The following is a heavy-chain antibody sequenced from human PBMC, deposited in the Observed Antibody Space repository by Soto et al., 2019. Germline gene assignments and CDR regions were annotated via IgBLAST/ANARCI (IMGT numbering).Heavy chain of an antibody. D-gene: IGHD5-18*01. V-gene: IGHV4-30-4*01. CDR3: ARGDRVYGYGVDY. J-gene: IGHJ4*02. CDR2: IYYSGST. Sequence: QVQLQESGPGLVKPSQTLSLTGTVSGGSISSGDYYWSWIRQPQGKGLEWIGYIYYSGSTYYNPSLKSRVTISVDTSKNQYSLKLSSVAAADTAVYYCARGDRVYGYGVDYWGQGTLVTVCS. CDR1: GGSISSGDYY.